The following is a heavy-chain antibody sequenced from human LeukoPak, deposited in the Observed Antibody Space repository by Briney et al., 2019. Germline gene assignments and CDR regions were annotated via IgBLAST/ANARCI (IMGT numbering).Heavy chain of an antibody. CDR1: GGSISSGGYS. CDR2: IYHSGST. CDR3: AREGYCSSTSCYAYYSYGMDV. Sequence: SQTLSLTCAVSGGSISSGGYSWSWIRQPPGKGLEWIGYIYHSGSTYYNPSLKSRVTISVDTSKNQFSLNLSSVTAADTAVYYCAREGYCSSTSCYAYYSYGMDVWGQGTTVTVSS. V-gene: IGHV4-30-2*01. J-gene: IGHJ6*02. D-gene: IGHD2-2*01.